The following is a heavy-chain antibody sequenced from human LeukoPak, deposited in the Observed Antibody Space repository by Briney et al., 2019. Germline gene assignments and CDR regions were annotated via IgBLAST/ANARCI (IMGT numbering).Heavy chain of an antibody. J-gene: IGHJ4*01. CDR1: GGSISSYY. Sequence: PSETLSLTCTVSGGSISSYYWSWIRQPPGKGLEWIGYIYYSGSTNYNPSLKSRVTISVDTSKNQFSLKLSSVTAADTAVYYCARDGSGFGEVDYWGQEPWSPSPQ. D-gene: IGHD3-10*01. CDR3: ARDGSGFGEVDY. V-gene: IGHV4-59*01. CDR2: IYYSGST.